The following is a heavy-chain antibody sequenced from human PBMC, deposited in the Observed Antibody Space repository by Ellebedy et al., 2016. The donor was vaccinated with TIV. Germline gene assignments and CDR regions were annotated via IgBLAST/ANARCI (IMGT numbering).Heavy chain of an antibody. V-gene: IGHV3-23*01. Sequence: GESLKISXAASGFTFSNHAMNWVRQAPGKGLEWVSVISAGGETTYYADSVEGRFTISRDNSKNTLFLQMNSLRAEDTAIYYCAKEDGGLASYFDFWGQGSLVTVSS. D-gene: IGHD2-21*01. CDR2: ISAGGETT. CDR1: GFTFSNHA. J-gene: IGHJ4*02. CDR3: AKEDGGLASYFDF.